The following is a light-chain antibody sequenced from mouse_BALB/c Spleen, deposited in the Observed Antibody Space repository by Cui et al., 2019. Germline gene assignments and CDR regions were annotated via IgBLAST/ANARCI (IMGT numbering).Light chain of an antibody. Sequence: QIVLTLSPPIISASPGEKVTMTYSASSSVSYMYWYQQKPGSSTRLLIYDTANLASGVPVRFSGSGSGTSYSLTISRMEAEDAATYYCQQWSSYPRTFGGGTKLEIK. V-gene: IGKV4-55*01. CDR3: QQWSSYPRT. CDR2: DTA. CDR1: SSVSY. J-gene: IGKJ1*01.